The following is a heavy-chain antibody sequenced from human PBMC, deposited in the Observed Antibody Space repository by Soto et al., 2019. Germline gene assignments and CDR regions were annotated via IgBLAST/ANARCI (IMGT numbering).Heavy chain of an antibody. D-gene: IGHD6-25*01. CDR3: ARGRASGGGRRNNDWFEP. V-gene: IGHV4-34*01. Sequence: PSETLSLTCAAYAGSFSDYYWSWIRQPPGKGQEWIGEINHSGSTNSNPSLKSRVTISIDTSKNQFSLKLSSVTAADTAVSYCARGRASGGGRRNNDWFEPRCQVTLVNVSS. CDR1: AGSFSDYY. J-gene: IGHJ5*01. CDR2: INHSGST.